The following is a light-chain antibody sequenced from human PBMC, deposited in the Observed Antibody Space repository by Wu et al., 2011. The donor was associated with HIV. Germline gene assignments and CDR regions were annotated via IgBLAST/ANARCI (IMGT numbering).Light chain of an antibody. CDR1: QDITTY. CDR2: DAS. J-gene: IGKJ5*01. V-gene: IGKV1-9*01. CDR3: QQLNSYPLT. Sequence: IQLTQSPPSLSASVGDRVTITCRASQDITTYLAWYQQKPGRAPKVLIYDASTLQSGVPSRFSGSGSGADFTLTISDLQREDFATYYCQQLNSYPLTFGQGT.